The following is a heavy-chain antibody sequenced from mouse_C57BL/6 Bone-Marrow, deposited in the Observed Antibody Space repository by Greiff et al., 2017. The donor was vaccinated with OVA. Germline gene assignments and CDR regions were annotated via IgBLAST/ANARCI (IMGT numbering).Heavy chain of an antibody. J-gene: IGHJ2*01. V-gene: IGHV1-52*01. CDR1: GYTFTSYW. D-gene: IGHD2-1*01. CDR2: IDPSDSET. CDR3: ARVYYGNSFDY. Sequence: QVQLQQPGAELVRPGSSVKLSCKASGYTFTSYWMHWVKQRPIQGLEWIGNIDPSDSETHYNQKFKDKATLTVDKSSSTAYMQLRSLTSEDSAVDYCARVYYGNSFDYWGQGTTLTVSS.